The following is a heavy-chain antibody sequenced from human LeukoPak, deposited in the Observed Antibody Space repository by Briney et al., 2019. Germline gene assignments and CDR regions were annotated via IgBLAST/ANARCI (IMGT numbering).Heavy chain of an antibody. J-gene: IGHJ4*02. Sequence: PGGSLRLSCAASGFTFSSYAMSWVRQAPGKGLEWVSAISGSGGSTYYADSVKGRFTISRDNSKNTLYLQMNSLRAEDTAVYYCAPTFAYDSSGYHFDYWGQGTLVTVSS. V-gene: IGHV3-23*01. CDR1: GFTFSSYA. CDR2: ISGSGGST. CDR3: APTFAYDSSGYHFDY. D-gene: IGHD3-22*01.